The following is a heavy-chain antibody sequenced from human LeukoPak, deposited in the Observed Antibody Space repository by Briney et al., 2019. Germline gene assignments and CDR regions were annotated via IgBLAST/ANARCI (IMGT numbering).Heavy chain of an antibody. V-gene: IGHV4-59*12. D-gene: IGHD6-19*01. Sequence: SETLSLTCTVSGGSISSYYWSWIRQPPGKGLEWVGHIYYSGSTNYNPSLKSRVTISIDTSKNQFSLNLSSVTAADTAVYYCARGPNRYSSGWYYFDYWGQGTLVTVSS. CDR1: GGSISSYY. CDR2: IYYSGST. CDR3: ARGPNRYSSGWYYFDY. J-gene: IGHJ4*02.